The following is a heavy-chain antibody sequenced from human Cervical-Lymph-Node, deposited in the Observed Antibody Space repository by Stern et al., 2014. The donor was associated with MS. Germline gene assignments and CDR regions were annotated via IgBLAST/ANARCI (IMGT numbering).Heavy chain of an antibody. CDR1: GFTFKNFA. Sequence: EMQLVESGGGLVPPGGSLRLSCVGSGFTFKNFAMTWVRQAPGKGLEWIAGSGADGATHFADSVRGRFTLSRDNSKNTLYLQMNSLRAEDTAVYYCGKDLFYWSADSWGQGSLVTVSS. CDR3: GKDLFYWSADS. J-gene: IGHJ4*02. CDR2: GSGADGAT. V-gene: IGHV3-23*04. D-gene: IGHD3-3*01.